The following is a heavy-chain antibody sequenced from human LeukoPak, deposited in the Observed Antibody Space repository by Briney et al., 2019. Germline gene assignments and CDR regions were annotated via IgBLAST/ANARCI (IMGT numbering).Heavy chain of an antibody. D-gene: IGHD6-6*01. CDR1: GFTLSRYG. CDR2: ILHDGSNK. V-gene: IGHV3-30*02. J-gene: IGHJ4*02. CDR3: VKTLGIGAREYFDY. Sequence: GGSLRLSCAASGFTLSRYGMHWVRQAPGKGLEWVAFILHDGSNKYHADSVKGRFTISRDNSKNTLYLQMNSLRAEDTAVYYCVKTLGIGAREYFDYWGQGTLVTVSS.